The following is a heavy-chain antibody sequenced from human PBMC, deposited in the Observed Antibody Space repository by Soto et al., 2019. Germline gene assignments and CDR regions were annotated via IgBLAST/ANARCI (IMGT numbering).Heavy chain of an antibody. CDR3: AKDSYYGSGSYYYYMDV. CDR1: GFTFSSYA. J-gene: IGHJ6*03. CDR2: ISGSGGST. D-gene: IGHD3-10*01. V-gene: IGHV3-23*01. Sequence: LRLSCAASGFTFSSYAMSWVRQAPGKGLEWVSAISGSGGSTYYADSVKGRFTISRDNSKNTLYLQMNSLRAEDTAVYYCAKDSYYGSGSYYYYMDVWGKGTTVTVSS.